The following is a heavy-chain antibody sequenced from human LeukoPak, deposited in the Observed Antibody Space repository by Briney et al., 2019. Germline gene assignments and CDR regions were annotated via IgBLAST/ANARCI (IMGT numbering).Heavy chain of an antibody. CDR3: ARDSRVGPRTYYFDY. D-gene: IGHD1-26*01. CDR1: GFTFSSYA. V-gene: IGHV3-30-3*01. CDR2: ISYDGSNK. Sequence: GGSLRLSCAASGFTFSSYAMHWVRQAPGKGLEWVAVISYDGSNKYYADSVKGRFTISRDNSKNTLYLQMNSLRAEDTAVYYCARDSRVGPRTYYFDYWGQGTLVTVSS. J-gene: IGHJ4*02.